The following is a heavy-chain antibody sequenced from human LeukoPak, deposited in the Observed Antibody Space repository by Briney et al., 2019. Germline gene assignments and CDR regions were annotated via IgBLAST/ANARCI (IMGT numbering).Heavy chain of an antibody. CDR2: ISDSGRST. D-gene: IGHD5-12*01. V-gene: IGHV3-23*01. CDR3: AKDHSDYPSFFDY. J-gene: IGHJ4*02. CDR1: GFTFSNSA. Sequence: GGSLSLSCAASGFTFSNSAMSWVRQAPGKGLEWVAAISDSGRSTYYADSVKGRFTISRDNSKNTLYLQMSSLRAEDTAVYYCAKDHSDYPSFFDYWGQGTLVTVSA.